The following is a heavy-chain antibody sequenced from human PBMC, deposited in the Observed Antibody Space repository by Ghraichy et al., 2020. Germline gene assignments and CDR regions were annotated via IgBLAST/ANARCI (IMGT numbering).Heavy chain of an antibody. J-gene: IGHJ4*02. D-gene: IGHD7-27*01. V-gene: IGHV5-51*01. CDR2: IYPGDSDT. CDR3: ARQVRRQPGRKNWGLKEGYYFDY. CDR1: GYSFTSYW. Sequence: GESLNISCKGSGYSFTSYWIGWVRQMPGKGLEWMGIIYPGDSDTRYSPSFQGQVTISADKSISTAYLQWSSLKASDTAMYYCARQVRRQPGRKNWGLKEGYYFDYWGQGTLVTVSS.